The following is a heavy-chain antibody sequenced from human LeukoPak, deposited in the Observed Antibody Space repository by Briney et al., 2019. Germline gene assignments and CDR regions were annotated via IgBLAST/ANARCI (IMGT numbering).Heavy chain of an antibody. CDR1: GGSFSGYY. V-gene: IGHV4-34*01. CDR3: ARDGSITIFGVPYRKSWQKFDP. D-gene: IGHD3-3*01. Sequence: PSETLSLTCAVYGGSFSGYYWSWIRQPPGKGLEWIVEINHSGSTNYNPSLKSRVTISVDTSKNQFSLKLTSVTAADTAVYYCARDGSITIFGVPYRKSWQKFDPWGQGTLVTVSS. CDR2: INHSGST. J-gene: IGHJ5*02.